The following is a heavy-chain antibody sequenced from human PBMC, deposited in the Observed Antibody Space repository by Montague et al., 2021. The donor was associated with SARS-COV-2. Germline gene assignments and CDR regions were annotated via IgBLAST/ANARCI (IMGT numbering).Heavy chain of an antibody. V-gene: IGHV4-39*01. Sequence: SETLSLTCTVSGGSISSSSYYWGWIRQPPGKGLEWIGSIYYSGSTYYNPSLKSRVIISVDTSKNQFSLKLSSVTAADTAVYYCARQMGQSSIFGVVIQYYFDYWGQGTLVTVAS. CDR2: IYYSGST. D-gene: IGHD3-3*01. CDR1: GGSISSSSYY. CDR3: ARQMGQSSIFGVVIQYYFDY. J-gene: IGHJ4*02.